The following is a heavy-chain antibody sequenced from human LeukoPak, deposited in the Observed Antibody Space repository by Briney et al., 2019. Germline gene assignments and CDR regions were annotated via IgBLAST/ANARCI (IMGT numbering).Heavy chain of an antibody. V-gene: IGHV4-39*01. J-gene: IGHJ6*03. Sequence: SETLSLTCTVSSGSISSGSYYWAWIRQPPGKGLECIGSIYYSGSTSYNPSLKSRVTISVDTSKNQFSLKLSSVTAADTAVYYCARVLHYYYYMDVWGKGTTVTISS. CDR1: SGSISSGSYY. CDR3: ARVLHYYYYMDV. CDR2: IYYSGST.